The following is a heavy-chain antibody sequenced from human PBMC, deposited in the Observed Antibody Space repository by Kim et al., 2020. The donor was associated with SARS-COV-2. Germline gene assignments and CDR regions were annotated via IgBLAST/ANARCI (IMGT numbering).Heavy chain of an antibody. D-gene: IGHD3-16*01. CDR1: GFDFDSFA. Sequence: GGSLRLSCEGSGFDFDSFAITWVRQAPGKGLEWVSRITARDIVMHYANSIKGLFTTTRDNSKDYLHMRGLRGDDTAIYYCAKGLEPHAYWVAFDFWGQGTAVTVAS. CDR2: ITARDIVM. V-gene: IGHV3-23*01. J-gene: IGHJ6*02. CDR3: AKGLEPHAYWVAFDF.